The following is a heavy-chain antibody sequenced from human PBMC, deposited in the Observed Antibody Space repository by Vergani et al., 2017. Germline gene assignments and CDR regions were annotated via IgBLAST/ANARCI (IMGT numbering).Heavy chain of an antibody. J-gene: IGHJ4*02. Sequence: EVQLVETGGGLIQPGGSLRLSCAASGFTVSSNYMSWVRQAPGKGLEWVSVIYSGGSTYYADSVKGRFTISRDNSKNTLYFQMNSLRAEDTAVYYCARSEIISTMVRGVLGAFDYWGQGTLVTVSS. CDR3: ARSEIISTMVRGVLGAFDY. V-gene: IGHV3-53*02. CDR1: GFTVSSNY. D-gene: IGHD3-10*01. CDR2: IYSGGST.